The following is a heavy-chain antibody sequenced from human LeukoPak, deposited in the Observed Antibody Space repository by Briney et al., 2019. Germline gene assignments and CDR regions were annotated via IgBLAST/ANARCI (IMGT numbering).Heavy chain of an antibody. D-gene: IGHD3-16*01. Sequence: ASVKVSCKASGYTFIDYYIHWVRQVPGQGFEWMGWINPKSGGTYSPQNFQGRVTMTRDTSISTAYMELSRLRSDDTAVYYCATQRGSYLWGTDFDYWGQGTLVTVSS. CDR1: GYTFIDYY. J-gene: IGHJ4*02. CDR3: ATQRGSYLWGTDFDY. V-gene: IGHV1-2*02. CDR2: INPKSGGT.